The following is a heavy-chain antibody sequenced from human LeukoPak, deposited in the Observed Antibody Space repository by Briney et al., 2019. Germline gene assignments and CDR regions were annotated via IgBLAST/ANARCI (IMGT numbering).Heavy chain of an antibody. CDR1: GFTFSDYY. V-gene: IGHV3-33*08. Sequence: GGSLRLSCAASGFTFSDYYMSWIRQAPGKGLEWVAVIWYDRSNKYYADSVKGRFAISRDNSKNTLYLQVNSLRAEDTAVYYCARPRTYTSSWSPFDYWGQGTLVTVSS. J-gene: IGHJ4*02. CDR2: IWYDRSNK. D-gene: IGHD6-13*01. CDR3: ARPRTYTSSWSPFDY.